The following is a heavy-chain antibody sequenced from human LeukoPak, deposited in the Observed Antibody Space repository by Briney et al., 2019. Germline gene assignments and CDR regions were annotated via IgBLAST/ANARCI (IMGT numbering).Heavy chain of an antibody. D-gene: IGHD3-3*01. J-gene: IGHJ4*02. CDR1: GYTFTGYY. CDR2: INPNSGGT. Sequence: ASVKVSCKASGYTFTGYYMHWVRQAPGQGLEWMGWINPNSGGTNYAQKFQGRVTMTRDTSISTAYMELSRLRSDDTAVYYCAREQSRTPGFWSGYGLWGQGTLVTVSS. V-gene: IGHV1-2*02. CDR3: AREQSRTPGFWSGYGL.